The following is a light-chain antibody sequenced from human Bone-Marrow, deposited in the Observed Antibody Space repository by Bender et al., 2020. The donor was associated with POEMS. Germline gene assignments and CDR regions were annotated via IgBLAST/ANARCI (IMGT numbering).Light chain of an antibody. CDR3: CSHPRSSFYV. V-gene: IGLV2-14*01. CDR1: SSDVGGYNY. CDR2: DVS. J-gene: IGLJ1*01. Sequence: QSALTQPASVSGSPGQSVTISCTGTSSDVGGYNYVSWYQQHPGKAPKLMIYDVSKRPSGISHRFSGSKSGNTASLTISGLQAEDEADYYCCSHPRSSFYVFGTGTTVTVL.